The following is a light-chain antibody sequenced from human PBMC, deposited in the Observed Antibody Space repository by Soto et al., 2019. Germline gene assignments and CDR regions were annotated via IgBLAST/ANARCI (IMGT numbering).Light chain of an antibody. CDR1: SSDVGAYNY. J-gene: IGLJ1*01. CDR3: SSYTSSNTEV. CDR2: DVS. V-gene: IGLV2-14*03. Sequence: QSALTQPASVSGSPGQSITISCTGTSSDVGAYNYVSWYRHHPGKAPKLIIYDVSDRPSGVSNRFSASKSGSTASLTISGLQAEDEAAYYCSSYTSSNTEVFGTGTRSPS.